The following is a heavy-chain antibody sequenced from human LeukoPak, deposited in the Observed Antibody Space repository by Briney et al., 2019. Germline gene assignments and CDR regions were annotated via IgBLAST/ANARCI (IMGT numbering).Heavy chain of an antibody. CDR2: ISANGGST. J-gene: IGHJ4*02. CDR1: GFTFSTYA. CDR3: AKDDAWLRFGE. Sequence: GGSLRLSCAASGFTFSTYAMSWVRQAPGKGLEWVSAISANGGSTFYADSVKGRFTVSRDSSKDTLYLQMNSLRAEDTAVYYCAKDDAWLRFGEWSQGTLVTVSS. D-gene: IGHD3-10*01. V-gene: IGHV3-23*01.